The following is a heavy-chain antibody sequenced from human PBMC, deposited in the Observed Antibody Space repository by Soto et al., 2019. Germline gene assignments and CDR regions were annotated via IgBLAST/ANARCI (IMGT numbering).Heavy chain of an antibody. CDR3: ARAIVLVPAAMPDLYYYYGMDV. J-gene: IGHJ6*02. D-gene: IGHD2-2*01. CDR2: IIPIFGTA. V-gene: IGHV1-69*12. CDR1: GGTFSSYA. Sequence: QVQLVQSGAEVKKPGSSVKVSCKASGGTFSSYAISWVRQAPGQGLEWMGGIIPIFGTANYAQKFQGRVTSTADESTSKAYMELSSLRSEDTAVYYCARAIVLVPAAMPDLYYYYGMDVWGQGTTVTVSS.